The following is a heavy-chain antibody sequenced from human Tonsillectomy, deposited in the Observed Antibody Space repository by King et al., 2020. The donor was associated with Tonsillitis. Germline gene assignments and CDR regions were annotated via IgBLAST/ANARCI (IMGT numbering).Heavy chain of an antibody. CDR3: AKGMYQQLEPRDAFDI. CDR2: ITWNSGNE. Sequence: VQLVESGGGLVQPGRSLRLSCAASGLTFDDYAMNWVRQAPGKGLEWVSGITWNSGNEAYADSVKGRFSISRDNAKNSLYLQMNSLRAEDTALYYCAKGMYQQLEPRDAFDIWGQGTKVTVPS. V-gene: IGHV3-9*01. CDR1: GLTFDDYA. J-gene: IGHJ3*02. D-gene: IGHD2-2*01.